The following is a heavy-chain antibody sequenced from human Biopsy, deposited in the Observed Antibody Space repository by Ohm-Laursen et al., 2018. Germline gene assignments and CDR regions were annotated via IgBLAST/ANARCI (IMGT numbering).Heavy chain of an antibody. J-gene: IGHJ4*02. Sequence: SLRLSCAASGFTFSTYWMQWVRQAPGKGLVWVSRINSNGRSTAYADSVKGRFTISRDNAKNTLYLQLNSLRAENTALYYCESYEEAGGYLPNWGRGALVTVSS. CDR2: INSNGRST. V-gene: IGHV3-74*03. CDR1: GFTFSTYW. CDR3: ESYEEAGGYLPN. D-gene: IGHD3-10*01.